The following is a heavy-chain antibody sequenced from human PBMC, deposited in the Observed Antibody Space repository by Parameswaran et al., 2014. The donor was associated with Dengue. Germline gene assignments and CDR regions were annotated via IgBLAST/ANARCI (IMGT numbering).Heavy chain of an antibody. D-gene: IGHD3-9*01. CDR2: ISYDGSNK. CDR3: AKCEEAYDILTLDY. J-gene: IGHJ4*02. Sequence: WIRQPPGKGLEWVAVISYDGSNKYYADSVKGRFTTSRDNSKNTLYLQMNSLRAEDTAVYYCAKCEEAYDILTLDYWGQGTLVTVSS. V-gene: IGHV3-30*18.